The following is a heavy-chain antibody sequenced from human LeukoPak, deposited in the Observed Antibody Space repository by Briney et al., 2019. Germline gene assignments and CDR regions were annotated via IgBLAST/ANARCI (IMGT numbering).Heavy chain of an antibody. CDR1: GDSITNNY. CDR3: ARDRSAAPADY. J-gene: IGHJ4*02. Sequence: SETLSLTCTVSGDSITNNYWAWIRQPPGKGLEWIGYTHDSGNSNYNPSLRSRVTISIDTSKNQFSLKLTSVTAADTAVYYCARDRSAAPADYWGQGTLVTVSS. CDR2: THDSGNS. V-gene: IGHV4-59*13. D-gene: IGHD6-13*01.